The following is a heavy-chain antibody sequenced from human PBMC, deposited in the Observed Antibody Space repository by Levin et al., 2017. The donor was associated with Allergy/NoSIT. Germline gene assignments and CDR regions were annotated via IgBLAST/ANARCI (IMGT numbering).Heavy chain of an antibody. Sequence: ASVKVSCKASGFLFADYFMHWVRQAPGQGLEWMGWINLNTGGTHYAQKFQGRVAMTRDTSITTAYMELSSLRSDDTAVYYCARDYYGSGSYVVYFDYWGQGSLVTVSS. D-gene: IGHD3-10*01. CDR2: INLNTGGT. J-gene: IGHJ4*02. CDR1: GFLFADYF. CDR3: ARDYYGSGSYVVYFDY. V-gene: IGHV1-2*02.